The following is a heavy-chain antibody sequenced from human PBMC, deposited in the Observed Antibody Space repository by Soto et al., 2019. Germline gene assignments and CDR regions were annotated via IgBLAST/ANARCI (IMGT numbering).Heavy chain of an antibody. V-gene: IGHV3-21*01. Sequence: GGSLRLSCAASGFTFSSYSMNWVRQAPGKGLEWVSSISSSSSYIYYADSVKGRFTISRDNAKNSLYLQMNSLRAEDTAVYCCAREGGYYDSSGPRFEYWGQGTLVTVSS. CDR2: ISSSSSYI. CDR3: AREGGYYDSSGPRFEY. D-gene: IGHD3-22*01. J-gene: IGHJ4*02. CDR1: GFTFSSYS.